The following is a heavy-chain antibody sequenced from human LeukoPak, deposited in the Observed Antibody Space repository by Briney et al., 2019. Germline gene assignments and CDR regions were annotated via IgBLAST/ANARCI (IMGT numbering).Heavy chain of an antibody. CDR2: IRTKDFGGTI. CDR1: GFTFSSYA. J-gene: IGHJ4*02. D-gene: IGHD3-10*01. V-gene: IGHV3-49*04. CDR3: TRDGMDYYGSGSYRGFDY. Sequence: PGGSLRLSCAASGFTFSSYAMSWVRQAPGKGLEWVGFIRTKDFGGTIEYAASVKGRFTISRDDSKSIAYLQIHSLKTEDTAVYYCTRDGMDYYGSGSYRGFDYWGQGTLVTVSS.